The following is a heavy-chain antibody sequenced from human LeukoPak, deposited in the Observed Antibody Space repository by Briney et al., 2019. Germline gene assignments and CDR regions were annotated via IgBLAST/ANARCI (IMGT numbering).Heavy chain of an antibody. V-gene: IGHV1-18*01. Sequence: GASVKVSCKASGYTFTSYGISWVRQAPGQGLEWMGWISAYNGNTNYAQKLQGRVIMTTDTSTSTAYMELRSLRSDDTAVYYCARDTPTLGYCSSTSCYLFDYWGQGTLVTVSS. D-gene: IGHD2-2*01. J-gene: IGHJ4*02. CDR2: ISAYNGNT. CDR3: ARDTPTLGYCSSTSCYLFDY. CDR1: GYTFTSYG.